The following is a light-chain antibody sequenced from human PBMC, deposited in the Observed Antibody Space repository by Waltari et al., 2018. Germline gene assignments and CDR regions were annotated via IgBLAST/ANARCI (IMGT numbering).Light chain of an antibody. CDR3: SSFAGRWI. J-gene: IGLJ2*01. CDR2: EVS. V-gene: IGLV2-8*01. CDR1: GSDIRDYDF. Sequence: QSALTQPPSASGSPGQSVTISCTGSGSDIRDYDFVSWYQQHPGKAPKVILYEVSKRSSGVPDRFSGSKSGNTASLTVSGLQAEDEADYYCSSFAGRWIFGGGTKLTVL.